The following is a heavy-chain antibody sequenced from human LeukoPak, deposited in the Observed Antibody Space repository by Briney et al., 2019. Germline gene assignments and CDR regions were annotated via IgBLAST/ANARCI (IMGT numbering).Heavy chain of an antibody. D-gene: IGHD6-19*01. Sequence: KTGGSLRLSCAASGFTFSNAWMSWVRQAPGKGLEWVGRIKSKTDGGTTDYAAPVKGRFTISRDDSKNTLYLQMNSLKTEDTAVYYCTTDQFIGSSGWFDYWGQGTLVTVSS. CDR3: TTDQFIGSSGWFDY. CDR1: GFTFSNAW. V-gene: IGHV3-15*01. J-gene: IGHJ4*02. CDR2: IKSKTDGGTT.